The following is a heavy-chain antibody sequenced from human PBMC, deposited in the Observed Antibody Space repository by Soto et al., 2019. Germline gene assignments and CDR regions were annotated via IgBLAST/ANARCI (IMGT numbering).Heavy chain of an antibody. CDR2: IIPIFGTA. V-gene: IGHV1-69*13. CDR1: GGTFSSYA. CDR3: AVTMTNYYYYGMDV. J-gene: IGHJ6*02. Sequence: SVKVSCKTSGGTFSSYAISWVRQAPGQGLEWMGGIIPIFGTADYAQKFQGRVTITAGESTSTAYMELSSLRSEDTAVYYCAVTMTNYYYYGMDVWGQGTTVTVSS. D-gene: IGHD3-22*01.